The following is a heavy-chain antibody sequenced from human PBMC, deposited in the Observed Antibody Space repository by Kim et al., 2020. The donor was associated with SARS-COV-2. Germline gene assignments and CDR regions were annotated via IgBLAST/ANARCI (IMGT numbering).Heavy chain of an antibody. D-gene: IGHD2-2*01. CDR1: GYTFTSYA. CDR3: ARTLIVVVPAATQGGMDV. CDR2: INAGNGNT. J-gene: IGHJ6*02. V-gene: IGHV1-3*01. Sequence: ASVKVSCKASGYTFTSYAMHWVRQAPGQRLEWMGWINAGNGNTKYSQKFQGRVTITRDTSASTAYMELSSLRSEDTAVYYCARTLIVVVPAATQGGMDVWGQGTTVTVSS.